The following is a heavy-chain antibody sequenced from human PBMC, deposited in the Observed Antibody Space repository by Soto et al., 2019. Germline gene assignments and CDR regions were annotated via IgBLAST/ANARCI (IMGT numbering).Heavy chain of an antibody. CDR2: IYYSGST. CDR1: GGSIRSYY. V-gene: IGHV4-59*08. CDR3: ARRYGSSFDY. J-gene: IGHJ4*02. D-gene: IGHD6-13*01. Sequence: SETLSLTCTVSGGSIRSYYWSWIRQPPGKGLEWIGYIYYSGSTNYNPSLKSRVTISVDTSKNQFSLKLSSVTAADTAVYYCARRYGSSFDYWGQGTLVTVPQ.